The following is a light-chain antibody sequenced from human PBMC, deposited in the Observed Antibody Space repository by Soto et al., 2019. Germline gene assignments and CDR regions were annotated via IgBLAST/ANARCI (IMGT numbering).Light chain of an antibody. V-gene: IGKV3-20*01. CDR2: GAS. Sequence: EIVLTQSPGTLSLSPGERATLSCRASQSVSSSYLAWYQQKPGQAPRLLIYGASSRASGVPDRFSGSGSGTDFTLTFSRLEPEDFAGYYGQQYGSSAWTFGQGTKVEI. CDR3: QQYGSSAWT. CDR1: QSVSSSY. J-gene: IGKJ1*01.